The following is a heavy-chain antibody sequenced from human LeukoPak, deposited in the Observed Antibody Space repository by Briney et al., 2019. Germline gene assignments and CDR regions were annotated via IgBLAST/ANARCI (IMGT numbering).Heavy chain of an antibody. CDR2: INGGGDTT. CDR1: GFTFVSYA. Sequence: GGSLRLSCAASGFTFVSYAMTWVRQAPGKGLEWVSAINGGGDTTYYADSVKGRFTISRDKSKNTMYLQMNSLRAEDTALYYCAKALDTYGYMRFDFWGQGTLVTVSS. V-gene: IGHV3-23*01. J-gene: IGHJ4*02. CDR3: AKALDTYGYMRFDF. D-gene: IGHD5-18*01.